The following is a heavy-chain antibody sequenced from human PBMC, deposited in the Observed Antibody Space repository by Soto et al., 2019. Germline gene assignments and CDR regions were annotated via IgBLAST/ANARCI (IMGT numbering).Heavy chain of an antibody. D-gene: IGHD3-9*01. CDR1: GCSVTSNY. CDR3: ARVTTFYDILTSSYALNYFDY. V-gene: IGHV3-53*01. CDR2: IYAGGNT. Sequence: GGSLRLSCAASGCSVTSNYMTWVRQAPGKGLECVSVIYAGGNTYYPDSVKGRFTISSDNSKNTLFLQMNNLRAEDTAVYYCARVTTFYDILTSSYALNYFDYWGQGTRVTVSS. J-gene: IGHJ4*02.